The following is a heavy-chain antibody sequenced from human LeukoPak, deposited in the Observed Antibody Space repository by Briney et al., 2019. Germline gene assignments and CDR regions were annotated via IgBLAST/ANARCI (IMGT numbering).Heavy chain of an antibody. Sequence: GGSLRLSCAASGFTFSSYGMHWLRKAPGKGLEWVAVISYDGSNKYYADSVKGRFTISRDNSKNTLYLQMNSLRAEDTAVYYCAKGDNGYSSSWFLDYWGQGTLVTVSS. V-gene: IGHV3-30*18. CDR1: GFTFSSYG. J-gene: IGHJ4*02. D-gene: IGHD6-13*01. CDR3: AKGDNGYSSSWFLDY. CDR2: ISYDGSNK.